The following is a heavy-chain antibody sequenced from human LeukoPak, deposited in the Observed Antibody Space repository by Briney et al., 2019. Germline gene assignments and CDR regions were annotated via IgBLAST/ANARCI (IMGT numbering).Heavy chain of an antibody. CDR3: AKERRSGWYDFDN. Sequence: GGSLRLSCSASGFSFSSYAMHWVRQAPGKGLEYVSGISSNGDNTYYADSEKGRFTISRDNSKNTLYLQMSSLRTEDTAVYHCAKERRSGWYDFDNWGQGTLVTVSS. CDR1: GFSFSSYA. CDR2: ISSNGDNT. D-gene: IGHD6-19*01. J-gene: IGHJ4*02. V-gene: IGHV3-64D*06.